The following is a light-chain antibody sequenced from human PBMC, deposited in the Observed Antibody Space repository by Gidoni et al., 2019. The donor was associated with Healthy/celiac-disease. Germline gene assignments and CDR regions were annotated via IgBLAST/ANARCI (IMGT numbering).Light chain of an antibody. Sequence: QSVLTQPPSASGTPGQRVTISCSGSSSNIGSNTVNWYQQLPGTAPNLLIYSNNQRPSGVPDRFSGSKSGPSASLAISGLQSEDEADYYCAAWDDSLNGWVFGGGTKLTVL. J-gene: IGLJ3*02. CDR1: SSNIGSNT. CDR2: SNN. CDR3: AAWDDSLNGWV. V-gene: IGLV1-44*01.